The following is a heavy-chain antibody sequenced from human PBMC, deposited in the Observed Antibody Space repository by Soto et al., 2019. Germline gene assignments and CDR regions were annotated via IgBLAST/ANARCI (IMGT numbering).Heavy chain of an antibody. CDR2: ISAYNDNT. D-gene: IGHD3-22*01. V-gene: IGHV1-18*01. Sequence: ASVKVSCKASGYTFTSYGISWVRQAPGQGLEWMGWISAYNDNTNYAQKLQGRVTMTTDTSTSTAYMELRSLRSDDTSVYYCARGEYYYDSSGYYYWGQGTLVTVSS. CDR3: ARGEYYYDSSGYYY. CDR1: GYTFTSYG. J-gene: IGHJ4*02.